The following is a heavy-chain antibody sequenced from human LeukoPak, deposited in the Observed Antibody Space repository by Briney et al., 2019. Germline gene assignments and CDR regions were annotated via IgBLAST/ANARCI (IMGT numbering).Heavy chain of an antibody. CDR1: GYTFTNYG. CDR2: NSAYNGNT. Sequence: SSVNVSCKASGYTFTNYGLSWVRQAPAQGREWMEWNSAYNGNTNYSQKLQGRVTMTTDTSTSTDYIELRSLRSDDAAVYYCAAGGSERFMFFDYWGQGTLVTVSS. D-gene: IGHD3-10*01. V-gene: IGHV1-18*01. CDR3: AAGGSERFMFFDY. J-gene: IGHJ4*02.